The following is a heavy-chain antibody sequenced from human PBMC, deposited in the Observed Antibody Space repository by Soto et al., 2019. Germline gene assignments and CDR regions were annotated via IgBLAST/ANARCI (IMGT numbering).Heavy chain of an antibody. V-gene: IGHV3-23*01. CDR1: GLTLSSYA. D-gene: IGHD2-2*03. CDR2: ISGSGGST. CDR3: AKDLDIVVVPAGLLGRLHSYAMDV. J-gene: IGHJ6*01. Sequence: GGSVRLSCAAYGLTLSSYAMSWVRQAPGKGLEWVSAISGSGGSTYYADSVKGRFTISRDNSKNTLYLQMNSLRAEDTAVYYCAKDLDIVVVPAGLLGRLHSYAMDV.